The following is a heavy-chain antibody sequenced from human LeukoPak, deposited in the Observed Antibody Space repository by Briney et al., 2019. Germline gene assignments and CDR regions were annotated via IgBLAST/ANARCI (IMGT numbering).Heavy chain of an antibody. CDR2: IYNNGRT. CDR1: GGSISGYY. Sequence: PSETLSLTCTVSGGSISGYYWSWIRQTPGEGLEWIGSIYNNGRTYYKSSLESRVTISVDTPKNQFSLKLTSVTAADTAVYYCAREGASQDVRGFDYWGQGTQVTVSS. V-gene: IGHV4-59*12. CDR3: AREGASQDVRGFDY. J-gene: IGHJ4*02. D-gene: IGHD3-10*02.